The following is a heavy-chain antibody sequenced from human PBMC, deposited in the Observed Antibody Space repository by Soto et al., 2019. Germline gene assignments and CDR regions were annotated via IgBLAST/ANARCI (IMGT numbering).Heavy chain of an antibody. CDR2: IYYSGST. V-gene: IGHV4-61*01. D-gene: IGHD3-3*01. CDR1: GGSVSSGSYY. Sequence: QVQLQESGPGLVKPSETLSLTCTVSGGSVSSGSYYWSWIRQPPGKGLEWIGYIYYSGSTKYNPSLKSRVTISVDTSKNQFSLKLSSVTAADTAVYYCARERDDFWLGPPYYYYGMDVWGQGTTVTVSS. J-gene: IGHJ6*02. CDR3: ARERDDFWLGPPYYYYGMDV.